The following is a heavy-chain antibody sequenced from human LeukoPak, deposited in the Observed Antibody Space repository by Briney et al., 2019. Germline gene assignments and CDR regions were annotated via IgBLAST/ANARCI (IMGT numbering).Heavy chain of an antibody. J-gene: IGHJ4*02. CDR3: ASPERDSSGYCNPNNYYFDY. D-gene: IGHD3-22*01. V-gene: IGHV4-39*01. CDR1: GGSISSSSYS. Sequence: SETLSLTCTVSGGSISSSSYSWGWIRQPPGKGLEWIGSIYYSGSTYYNPSLKSRVTISVDTSKNQFSLKLSSVTAADTAVYYCASPERDSSGYCNPNNYYFDYWGQGTLVTVSS. CDR2: IYYSGST.